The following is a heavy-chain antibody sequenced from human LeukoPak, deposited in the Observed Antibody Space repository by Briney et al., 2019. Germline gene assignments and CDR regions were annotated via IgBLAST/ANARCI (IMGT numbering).Heavy chain of an antibody. CDR3: ARRPKAEYSSLGDAFDI. D-gene: IGHD6-6*01. Sequence: SETLSLTCAVYGGSFSGYYWSWIRQPPGKGLEWIGEINHSGSTNYNPSLKSRVTISVDTSKNQFSLKLSSVTPADTAVYYCARRPKAEYSSLGDAFDIWGQGTMVTVSS. CDR2: INHSGST. V-gene: IGHV4-34*01. J-gene: IGHJ3*02. CDR1: GGSFSGYY.